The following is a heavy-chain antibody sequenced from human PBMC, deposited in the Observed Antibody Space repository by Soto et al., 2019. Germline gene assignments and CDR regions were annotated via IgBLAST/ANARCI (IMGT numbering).Heavy chain of an antibody. CDR3: AKDAIDSSGPIDY. J-gene: IGHJ4*02. CDR1: GFTFDDYA. D-gene: IGHD3-22*01. CDR2: ISWNSGSI. Sequence: PGGSLRLSCAASGFTFDDYAMHWVRQAPGKGLEWVSGISWNSGSIGYADSVKGRFTISRDNAKNSLYLQMNSLRAEDTALYYCAKDAIDSSGPIDYWGQGTLVTVSS. V-gene: IGHV3-9*01.